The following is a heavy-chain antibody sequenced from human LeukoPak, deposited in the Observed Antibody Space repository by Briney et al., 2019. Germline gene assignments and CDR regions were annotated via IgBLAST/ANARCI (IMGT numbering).Heavy chain of an antibody. CDR2: IYTSGST. CDR1: GGSISSGSYY. D-gene: IGHD5-12*01. V-gene: IGHV4-61*02. Sequence: SQTLSLTCTVSGGSISSGSYYWSWIRQPAGKGLEWIGRIYTSGSTNYNPSLKSRVTMSVDTSKNQFSLKLSSVTAADTAVYYCAMSPSSGYETFDYWGQGTLVTVSS. CDR3: AMSPSSGYETFDY. J-gene: IGHJ4*02.